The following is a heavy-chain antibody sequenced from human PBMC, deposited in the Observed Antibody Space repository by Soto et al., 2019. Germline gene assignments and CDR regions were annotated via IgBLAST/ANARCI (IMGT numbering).Heavy chain of an antibody. D-gene: IGHD3-3*01. J-gene: IGHJ6*02. CDR3: ARVSYDLWSGDPLLYYYDYGTDV. CDR2: IIPIFGTA. V-gene: IGHV1-69*12. Sequence: QVQLVQSGAEVKKPGSSVKVSCKASGGTFSSYAISWVRQAPGQGLEWMGGIIPIFGTANYAQKFQGRVTITADESTSTAYMELSSLRSEATAVYYCARVSYDLWSGDPLLYYYDYGTDVWGQGTTVTVSS. CDR1: GGTFSSYA.